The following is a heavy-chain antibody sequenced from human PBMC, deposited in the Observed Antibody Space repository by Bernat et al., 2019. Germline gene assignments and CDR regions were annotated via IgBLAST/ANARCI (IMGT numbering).Heavy chain of an antibody. CDR3: ARGLGGF. CDR2: IKHDGSEK. V-gene: IGHV3-7*03. Sequence: VQLVESGGGVVQPGRSLRLSCAASGFTFSSYGMHWVRQAPGKGLEWVANIKHDGSEKYYVDSVKGRFSISRDNAKNTLYMQMNSLRGEDTAVYYCARGLGGFWGQGTLVTVSS. J-gene: IGHJ4*02. CDR1: GFTFSSYG.